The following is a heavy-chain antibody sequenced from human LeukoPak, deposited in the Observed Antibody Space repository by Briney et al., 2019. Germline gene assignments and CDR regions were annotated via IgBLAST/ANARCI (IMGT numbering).Heavy chain of an antibody. CDR2: IYYRGST. D-gene: IGHD3-22*01. J-gene: IGHJ4*02. CDR1: GGSISSYY. V-gene: IGHV4-59*08. CDR3: ARVGRGYYDSSGYYPYYFDY. Sequence: PSETLSLTCTVSGGSISSYYGRWIRQPPGKGLEWIGYIYYRGSTNYNPSLKSRVTISVDTSKNQFSLKLSSVTAADTAVYYCARVGRGYYDSSGYYPYYFDYWGQGTLVTVSS.